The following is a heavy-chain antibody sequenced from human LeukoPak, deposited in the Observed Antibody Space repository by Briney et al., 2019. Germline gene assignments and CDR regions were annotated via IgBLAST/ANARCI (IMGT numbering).Heavy chain of an antibody. D-gene: IGHD1-26*01. Sequence: GGSLRLSCAASGFTFSSYSMNWVRQAPGKGLEWVSYISSSSSTIYYAGSVKGRFTISRDNAENSLYLQMNSLRAEDTAVYYCARSRWELPIWFDPWGQGTLVTVSS. J-gene: IGHJ5*02. CDR1: GFTFSSYS. CDR2: ISSSSSTI. V-gene: IGHV3-48*04. CDR3: ARSRWELPIWFDP.